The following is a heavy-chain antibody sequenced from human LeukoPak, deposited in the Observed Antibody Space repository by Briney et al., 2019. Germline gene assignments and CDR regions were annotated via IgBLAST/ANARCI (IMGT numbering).Heavy chain of an antibody. V-gene: IGHV3-48*04. J-gene: IGHJ3*02. Sequence: GGSLRLSCAASGFTFSSYSMNWVRQAPGKGLEWVSYISSSSSTIYYADSVKGRFTISRDNAKNSLYLQMNSLRAEDTAVYYCAREEWELPRRDAFDIWGQGTMVTVSS. CDR1: GFTFSSYS. D-gene: IGHD1-26*01. CDR2: ISSSSSTI. CDR3: AREEWELPRRDAFDI.